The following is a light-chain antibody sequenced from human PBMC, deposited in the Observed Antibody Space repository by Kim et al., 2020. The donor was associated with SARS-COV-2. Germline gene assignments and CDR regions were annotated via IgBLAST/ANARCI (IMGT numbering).Light chain of an antibody. V-gene: IGLV3-19*01. CDR2: GKN. CDR3: NSRDSNGKIWV. Sequence: SSELTQDPAVSVALGQTVRITCQGDSLRSYYASWYQQKPGQAPVLVFYGKNNRPSGIPDRFSGPSSGNTASLTITGAQAEDEAAYYCNSRDSNGKIWVFGGGTQLTVL. CDR1: SLRSYY. J-gene: IGLJ3*02.